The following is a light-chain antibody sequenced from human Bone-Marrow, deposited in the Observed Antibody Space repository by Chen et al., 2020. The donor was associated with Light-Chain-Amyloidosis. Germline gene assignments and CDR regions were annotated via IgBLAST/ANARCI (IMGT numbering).Light chain of an antibody. J-gene: IGLJ3*02. V-gene: IGLV6-57*01. CDR3: QSYQGSSQGV. CDR1: SGSIATNY. CDR2: EDD. Sequence: NFMLTQPHSVSESPGQKVSIPCPRSSGSIATNYVQWYQQRPGSSPTTVIYEDDQRPSGVPDRFSGSIDRSSNSASLTISGLKTEDEADYYCQSYQGSSQGVFGGGTKLTVL.